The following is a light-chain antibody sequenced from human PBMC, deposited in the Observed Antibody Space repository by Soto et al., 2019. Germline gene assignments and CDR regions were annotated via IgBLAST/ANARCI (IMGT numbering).Light chain of an antibody. J-gene: IGKJ3*01. CDR1: QSVLYSSNNKSY. CDR3: QQHYTTPIT. V-gene: IGKV4-1*01. CDR2: WAS. Sequence: DIVMTQSPDSLAVSLGERATPNCKSSQSVLYSSNNKSYLAWYQQKPGQPPKLLIDWASTRESGAPDRFSGSGSGTYFTLTISSLQAEDVAVYYCQQHYTTPITFGPGTKVDIK.